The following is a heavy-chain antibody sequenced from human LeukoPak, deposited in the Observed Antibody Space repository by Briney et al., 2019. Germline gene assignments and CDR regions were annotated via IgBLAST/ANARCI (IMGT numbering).Heavy chain of an antibody. CDR2: INPNSGGT. Sequence: ASVKVSCKASGCTFTGYYMHWVRQAPGQGLEWMGWINPNSGGTNYAQKFQGRVAMTRDTSISTAYMELSRLRSDDTAVYYCACGGYSYGQYFDYWGQGTLVTVSS. J-gene: IGHJ4*02. D-gene: IGHD5-18*01. CDR1: GCTFTGYY. V-gene: IGHV1-2*02. CDR3: ACGGYSYGQYFDY.